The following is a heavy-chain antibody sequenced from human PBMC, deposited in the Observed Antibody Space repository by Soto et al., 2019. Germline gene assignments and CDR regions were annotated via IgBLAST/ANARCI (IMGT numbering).Heavy chain of an antibody. D-gene: IGHD4-4*01. Sequence: SETLSLTCTVSGGSISSGGYYWSWIRQHPGKGLEWIGYIYYSGSTYYNPSLKSRVTISVDTSKNQFSLKLSSVTAADTAVYYCARERPASNPGGAYFDYWGQGTLVTVSS. V-gene: IGHV4-31*03. J-gene: IGHJ4*02. CDR1: GGSISSGGYY. CDR2: IYYSGST. CDR3: ARERPASNPGGAYFDY.